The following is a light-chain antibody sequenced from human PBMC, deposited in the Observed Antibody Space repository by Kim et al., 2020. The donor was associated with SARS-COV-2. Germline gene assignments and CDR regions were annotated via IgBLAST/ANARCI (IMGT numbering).Light chain of an antibody. CDR1: SLRNYY. CDR3: NSRDSSGNHLQV. CDR2: DKN. V-gene: IGLV3-19*01. Sequence: SSELTQDPAVSVALGQTVRITCQGDSLRNYYASWYQQKPGQAPVLVIYDKNNRPSGIPDRFSGSSSGNTASLTITGAQAEDEADYYCNSRDSSGNHLQVFGTGTKVTVL. J-gene: IGLJ1*01.